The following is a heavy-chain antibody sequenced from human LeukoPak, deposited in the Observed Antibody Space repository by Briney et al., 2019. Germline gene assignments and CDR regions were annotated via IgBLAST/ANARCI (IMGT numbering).Heavy chain of an antibody. J-gene: IGHJ4*02. CDR2: ISSSSSYI. CDR1: GFTFSSYS. D-gene: IGHD3-22*01. V-gene: IGHV3-21*01. CDR3: ATPPYYYDSSGYYSIDY. Sequence: PGGSLRLSCAASGFTFSSYSMNWVRQAPGKGLEWVSSISSSSSYIYYADSVKGRFTISRDNAKNSLYLQMNSLRAEDTAVYYCATPPYYYDSSGYYSIDYWGQGTLVTVSS.